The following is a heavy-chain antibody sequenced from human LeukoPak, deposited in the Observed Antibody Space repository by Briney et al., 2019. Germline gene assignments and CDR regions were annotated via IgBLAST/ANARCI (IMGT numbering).Heavy chain of an antibody. Sequence: SETLSLTCTVSSGSISNYDWSWIRQPAGKGLEWIGRIYTSGSTNYNPSLKSRVTISVDTSKNQFSLKLSSVTAADTSVYYCARRPPPSGIGMVRGVRNTKYYFQYWGQGTPVRVPS. CDR2: IYTSGST. D-gene: IGHD3-10*01. CDR3: ARRPPPSGIGMVRGVRNTKYYFQY. V-gene: IGHV4-4*07. CDR1: SGSISNYD. J-gene: IGHJ1*01.